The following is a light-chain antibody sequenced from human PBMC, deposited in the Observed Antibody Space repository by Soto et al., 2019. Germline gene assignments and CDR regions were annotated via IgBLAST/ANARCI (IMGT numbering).Light chain of an antibody. CDR1: QSISSY. CDR3: QQTYNTPT. J-gene: IGKJ1*01. CDR2: MTT. V-gene: IGKV1-39*01. Sequence: DIQMTQSPSSLSASVGDRVTITCRASQSISSYLNWYQQKQGKAPNLLIYMTTSLQSGVPSRFTGSGSGTYFTLTISSLQPEDFATYYCQQTYNTPTFGQGTRVEIK.